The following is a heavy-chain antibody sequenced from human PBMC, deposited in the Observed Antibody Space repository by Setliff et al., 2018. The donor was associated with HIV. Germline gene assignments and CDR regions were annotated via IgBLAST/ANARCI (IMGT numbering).Heavy chain of an antibody. J-gene: IGHJ4*02. V-gene: IGHV4-39*01. CDR3: VTTDYIYGRNNFGY. Sequence: SETLSLTCSVSGVSINRTDHYWGWIRQSPGKRLEWIGSVSQSGSTYYNPSLKSRITISVDRSKNLFSLKLISVTAADTAMYYCVTTDYIYGRNNFGYWGQGTLVTVSS. CDR2: VSQSGST. CDR1: GVSINRTDHY. D-gene: IGHD5-18*01.